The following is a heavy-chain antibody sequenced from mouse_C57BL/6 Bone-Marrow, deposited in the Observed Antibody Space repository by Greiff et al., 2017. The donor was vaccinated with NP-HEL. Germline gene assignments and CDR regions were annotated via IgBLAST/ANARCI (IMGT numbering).Heavy chain of an antibody. J-gene: IGHJ1*03. V-gene: IGHV5-16*01. CDR3: ARDLLYYYGSSYDWYFDV. CDR2: INYDGSST. CDR1: GFTFSDYY. D-gene: IGHD1-1*01. Sequence: EVMLVESEGGLVQPGSSMKLSCTASGFTFSDYYMAWVRQVPEKGLEWVANINYDGSSTYYLDSLKSRFIISRDNAKNILYLQMSSLKSEDTATYYCARDLLYYYGSSYDWYFDVWGTGTTVTVSS.